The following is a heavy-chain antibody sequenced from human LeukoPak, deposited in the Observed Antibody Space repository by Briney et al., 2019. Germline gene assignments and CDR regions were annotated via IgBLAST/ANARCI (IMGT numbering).Heavy chain of an antibody. D-gene: IGHD5-12*01. J-gene: IGHJ4*02. V-gene: IGHV3-30*18. CDR1: GFTFSSYG. Sequence: PPGGSLRLSCAASGFTFSSYGMHWVRQAPGKGLEWVAVISYDGSNKYYADSVKGRFTISRDNSKNTLYLQMNSLRAEDTAVYYCAKSATKYSGYDEHYFDYWGQGTLVTVSS. CDR2: ISYDGSNK. CDR3: AKSATKYSGYDEHYFDY.